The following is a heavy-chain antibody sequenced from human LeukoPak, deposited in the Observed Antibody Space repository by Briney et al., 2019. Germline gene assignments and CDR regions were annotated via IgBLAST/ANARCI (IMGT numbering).Heavy chain of an antibody. J-gene: IGHJ4*02. D-gene: IGHD3-16*02. CDR2: INPNSGGT. CDR1: GYTFTGYY. CDR3: ARGVMITFGGVIPLDF. V-gene: IGHV1-2*06. Sequence: GASVKVSCKASGYTFTGYYMHWVRQAPGQGLEWMGRINPNSGGTNYAQKFQGRVTVTRDTSISTAYMELSRLRSDDTAVYYCARGVMITFGGVIPLDFWGQGTLVTVSS.